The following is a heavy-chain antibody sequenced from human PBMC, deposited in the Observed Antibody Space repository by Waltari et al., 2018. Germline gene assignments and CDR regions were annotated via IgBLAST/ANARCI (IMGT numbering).Heavy chain of an antibody. D-gene: IGHD1-1*01. CDR2: IWYDGSNT. CDR1: GFRFSSFA. J-gene: IGHJ6*02. Sequence: QVQVVESGGGAVQPGQSLRLSCVTSGFRFSSFAMPWVRQAPGKGLEWVAVIWYDGSNTDYRESVKGRFTITRDNVKNTVDLQMNNLRVEDTAVYYCARPAWNDPPYYYGMDVWGPGTTVSVSS. V-gene: IGHV3-33*01. CDR3: ARPAWNDPPYYYGMDV.